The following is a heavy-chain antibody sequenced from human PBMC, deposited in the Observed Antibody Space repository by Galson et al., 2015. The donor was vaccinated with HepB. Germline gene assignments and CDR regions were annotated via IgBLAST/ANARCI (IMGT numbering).Heavy chain of an antibody. CDR3: ARGGYNWNADGDLGY. CDR1: GYTFTSYD. CDR2: MNPNSGNT. Sequence: GYTFTSYDINWVRQATGQGLEWMGWMNPNSGNTGYAQKFQGRVTMTRNTSISTAYMELSSLRSEDTAVYYCARGGYNWNADGDLGYWGQGTLVTVSS. D-gene: IGHD1-1*01. V-gene: IGHV1-8*01. J-gene: IGHJ4*02.